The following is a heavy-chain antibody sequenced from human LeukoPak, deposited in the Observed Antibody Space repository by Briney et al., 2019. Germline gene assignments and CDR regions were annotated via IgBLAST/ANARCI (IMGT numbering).Heavy chain of an antibody. V-gene: IGHV3-53*04. D-gene: IGHD5-12*01. Sequence: PGGSLTLSCAASGFTVSSNYMSCVRQAPGKGLEWVSVIYSDDSTYYADSVKGRFTISRHNSKNTLYLQMNSLRAEDTPVYYCARGGYSGYDRDAFEIWGQGTMVTVSS. CDR2: IYSDDST. J-gene: IGHJ3*02. CDR1: GFTVSSNY. CDR3: ARGGYSGYDRDAFEI.